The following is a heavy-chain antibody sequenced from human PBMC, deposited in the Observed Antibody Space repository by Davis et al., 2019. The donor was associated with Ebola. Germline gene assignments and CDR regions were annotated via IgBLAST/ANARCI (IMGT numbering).Heavy chain of an antibody. CDR2: ISYDGSNK. D-gene: IGHD2-21*02. J-gene: IGHJ3*01. V-gene: IGHV3-30*18. CDR1: GFTFSSYG. Sequence: PGGSLRLSCAASGFTFSSYGMHWVRQAPGKGLEWVAVISYDGSNKYYADSVKGRFTISRDNSKNTLYLQMNSLRAEDTAMYYCAKDTANIWFDVWGQGTMVTVSS. CDR3: AKDTANIWFDV.